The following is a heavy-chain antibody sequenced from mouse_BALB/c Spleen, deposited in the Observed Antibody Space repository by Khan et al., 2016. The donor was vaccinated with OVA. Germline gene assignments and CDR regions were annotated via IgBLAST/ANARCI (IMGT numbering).Heavy chain of an antibody. CDR1: GYSITSNYA. CDR2: ISYSGRT. CDR3: ARANYYGYAMDY. J-gene: IGHJ4*01. V-gene: IGHV3-2*02. D-gene: IGHD1-1*01. Sequence: EVELVESGPGLVKPSQSLSLTCTVTGYSITSNYAWNWIRQFPGNKLEWMGYISYSGRTSYIPSLKSRISITRDTSKNQFFLQLNSVTTEDTATSYYARANYYGYAMDYWGQGTSVTVSS.